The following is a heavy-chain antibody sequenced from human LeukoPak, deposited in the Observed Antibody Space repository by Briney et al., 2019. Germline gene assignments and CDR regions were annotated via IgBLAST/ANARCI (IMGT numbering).Heavy chain of an antibody. CDR1: GGSISSSSYY. V-gene: IGHV4-61*01. CDR3: ARGGILTGYSNWFDP. J-gene: IGHJ5*02. D-gene: IGHD3-9*01. Sequence: SETLSLTCTVSGGSISSSSYYWSWIRQPPGKGLEWIGYIYYSGSTNYNPSLKSRVTISVDTSKNQFSLKLSSVTAADTAVYYCARGGILTGYSNWFDPWGQGTLVTVSS. CDR2: IYYSGST.